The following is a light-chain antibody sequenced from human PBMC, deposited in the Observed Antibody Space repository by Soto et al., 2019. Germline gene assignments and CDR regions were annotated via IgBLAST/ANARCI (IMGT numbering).Light chain of an antibody. CDR2: RAS. Sequence: EIVLTQSPGTLSLSPGERATLSCRASQSITNSYLAWYQQKPGQAPRLLFYRASSRATGIPDRFRGSGSGTDFTLTISRLEPEDFAMYYCQQYDRSPWTFGQGTKVEIK. J-gene: IGKJ1*01. CDR1: QSITNSY. V-gene: IGKV3-20*01. CDR3: QQYDRSPWT.